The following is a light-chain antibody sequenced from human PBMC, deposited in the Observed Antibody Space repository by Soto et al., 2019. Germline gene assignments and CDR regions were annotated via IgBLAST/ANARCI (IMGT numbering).Light chain of an antibody. V-gene: IGKV3-20*01. CDR2: GAS. CDR3: QQYGSSLFT. Sequence: EIVLTQSPGTLSLSPGERATLSCRASQSVGNNLAWYQQKPGQAPRLLIYGASNRATGIPDRFSGSGSGTYFTLTISRLEPEDFALYYCQQYGSSLFTFGPGTKVDIK. J-gene: IGKJ3*01. CDR1: QSVGNN.